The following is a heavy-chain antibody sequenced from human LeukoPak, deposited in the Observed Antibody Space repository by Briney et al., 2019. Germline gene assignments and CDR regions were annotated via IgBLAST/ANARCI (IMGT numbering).Heavy chain of an antibody. Sequence: GGSLRLSCAASGFTFSDSAMTWVRQAPGKGLEWVSTISGSGGGTYYADSVKGRFTLSRDNSMNTLYLQMNSLRAEDTAVYYCAKDVESGRSADYWGQGTLVTVSS. D-gene: IGHD3-10*01. CDR1: GFTFSDSA. CDR2: ISGSGGGT. V-gene: IGHV3-23*01. CDR3: AKDVESGRSADY. J-gene: IGHJ4*02.